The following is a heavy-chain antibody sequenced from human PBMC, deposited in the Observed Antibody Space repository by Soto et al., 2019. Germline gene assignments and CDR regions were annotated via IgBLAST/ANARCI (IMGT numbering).Heavy chain of an antibody. Sequence: EVQLVESGGGLVQSGGSLRLSCAASGFTFSTYSMNWVRQAPGKGLEWVSYISSGSNTMYYADSVRGRFTISRDNAKNSLYLQRNSLRDEDAAVYYCARARFYSTPRYAFDIWGQGTMVTVSS. V-gene: IGHV3-48*02. J-gene: IGHJ3*02. CDR3: ARARFYSTPRYAFDI. CDR2: ISSGSNTM. D-gene: IGHD5-18*01. CDR1: GFTFSTYS.